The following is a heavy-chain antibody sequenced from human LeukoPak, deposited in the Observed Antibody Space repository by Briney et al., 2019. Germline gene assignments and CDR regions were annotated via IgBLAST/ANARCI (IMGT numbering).Heavy chain of an antibody. CDR1: GDSISSRSYY. CDR2: IYYSEGT. D-gene: IGHD2-2*01. CDR3: ARGRKYQLLLDYYYYMDV. J-gene: IGHJ6*03. Sequence: SSETLSLTCTVSGDSISSRSYYWGWIRQPPGKGLEWIGSIYYSEGTYYNPSLKSRVTISIDTSKNQFSLKLNSVTAADTAVYYCARGRKYQLLLDYYYYMDVWGKGTTVTISS. V-gene: IGHV4-39*07.